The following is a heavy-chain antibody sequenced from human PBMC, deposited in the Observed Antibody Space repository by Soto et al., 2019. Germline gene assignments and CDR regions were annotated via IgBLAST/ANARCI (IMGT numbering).Heavy chain of an antibody. D-gene: IGHD6-19*01. CDR1: GFTFSTYA. Sequence: EAQLLESGGGLVQPGGSKRLSCAASGFTFSTYAMNWVRQAPGKGLEWVSGISGSGDSTYYADSEKGRFTVSRDNSKNTLYLQMNSLRAEDTAVFYCAKERSSGWSFDYWGQGTLVTVSS. J-gene: IGHJ4*02. V-gene: IGHV3-23*01. CDR2: ISGSGDST. CDR3: AKERSSGWSFDY.